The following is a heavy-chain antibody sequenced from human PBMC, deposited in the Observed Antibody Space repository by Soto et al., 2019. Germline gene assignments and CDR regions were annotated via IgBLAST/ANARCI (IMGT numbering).Heavy chain of an antibody. CDR3: ARGQRFSDWFDP. CDR1: GGTISGYY. J-gene: IGHJ5*02. V-gene: IGHV4-4*07. CDR2: IYSSGNT. Sequence: PSETLSLTCSVSGGTISGYYWTWIRQPAGKGLEWIGRIYSSGNTKHNPSLQSRVTMSLDTSNNQFSLRLTSVTAADTAVYYCARGQRFSDWFDPWGQGTLVTVSS. D-gene: IGHD3-3*01.